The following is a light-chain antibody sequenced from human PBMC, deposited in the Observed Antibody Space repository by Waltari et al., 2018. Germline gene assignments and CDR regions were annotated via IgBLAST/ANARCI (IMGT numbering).Light chain of an antibody. CDR2: EAS. Sequence: TQSPATLSVSLGERVTLTCRASGSISINLAWYQQKPGQPPRLIHHEASKRATGVPARFAGSGSRTEFTLTITSLQAEDIAVYYCHQYNNRPPYTFGQGTKLEIK. V-gene: IGKV3-15*01. CDR1: GSISIN. J-gene: IGKJ2*01. CDR3: HQYNNRPPYT.